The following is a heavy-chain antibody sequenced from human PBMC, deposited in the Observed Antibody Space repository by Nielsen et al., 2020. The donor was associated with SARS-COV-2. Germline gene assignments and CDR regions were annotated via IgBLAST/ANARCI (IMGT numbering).Heavy chain of an antibody. CDR2: INWNGGST. D-gene: IGHD3-10*01. J-gene: IGHJ5*02. CDR3: ARAAPLWFGELSPSDP. V-gene: IGHV3-20*01. CDR1: GFTFDDYG. Sequence: LKISCAASGFTFDDYGMSWVRQAPGKGLEWVSGINWNGGSTGYADSVKGRFTISRDNAKNSLYLQMNSLRAEDTALYHCARAAPLWFGELSPSDPWGQGTLVTVSS.